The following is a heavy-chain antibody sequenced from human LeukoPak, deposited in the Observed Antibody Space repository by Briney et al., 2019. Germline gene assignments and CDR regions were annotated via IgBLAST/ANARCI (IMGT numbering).Heavy chain of an antibody. CDR1: GYTFTGYY. Sequence: ASVTLSCKASGYTFTGYYMHWVRQAPRQGLEWMGWINPNSGGTNYAQKFQGRITMTRDTSISTAYMELSRLRSDDTAVYYCARGSGTCDFDYWCPGILVTVSS. D-gene: IGHD1-26*01. V-gene: IGHV1-2*02. CDR3: ARGSGTCDFDY. CDR2: INPNSGGT. J-gene: IGHJ4*02.